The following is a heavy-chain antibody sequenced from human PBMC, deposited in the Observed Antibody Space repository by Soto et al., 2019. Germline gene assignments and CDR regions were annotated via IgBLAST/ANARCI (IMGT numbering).Heavy chain of an antibody. J-gene: IGHJ4*02. Sequence: EVQLLDYGGGLVQPGGSLRLSCVASGFTFSNYPMAWVRQAPGKGLEWVSTISNSGVNTNYADSVKARFTISRDNSKNTLYLQMNSLRVEDTAVYYCAKERLARGEDYWGQGTLVTVSS. CDR3: AKERLARGEDY. V-gene: IGHV3-23*01. D-gene: IGHD3-10*01. CDR1: GFTFSNYP. CDR2: ISNSGVNT.